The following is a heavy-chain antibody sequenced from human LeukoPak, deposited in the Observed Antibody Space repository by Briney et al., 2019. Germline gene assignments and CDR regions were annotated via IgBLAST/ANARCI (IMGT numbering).Heavy chain of an antibody. CDR1: GYTSTSYY. Sequence: ASVKVSCKASGYTSTSYYMHWVRQAPGQGLEWMGIINPSGGSTSYAQKFQGRVTMTRDTSTSTVYMELSSLRSEDTAVYYCARGILEWLSDHNNWFDPWGQGTLVTVSS. J-gene: IGHJ5*02. D-gene: IGHD3-3*01. CDR3: ARGILEWLSDHNNWFDP. V-gene: IGHV1-46*01. CDR2: INPSGGST.